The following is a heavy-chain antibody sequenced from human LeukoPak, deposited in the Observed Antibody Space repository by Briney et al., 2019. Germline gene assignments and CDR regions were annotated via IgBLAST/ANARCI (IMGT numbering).Heavy chain of an antibody. CDR1: GFTFSSYS. V-gene: IGHV3-48*01. Sequence: GGSLRLSCAASGFTFSSYSVNWVRQAPGRGLEWVSYISSSSSPRYYADSVKGRFTISRDNAKNSLYLQMNSLRAADTAVYYCARDSAAAGTWWFDPWGQGTLVTVSS. CDR2: ISSSSSPR. CDR3: ARDSAAAGTWWFDP. D-gene: IGHD6-13*01. J-gene: IGHJ5*02.